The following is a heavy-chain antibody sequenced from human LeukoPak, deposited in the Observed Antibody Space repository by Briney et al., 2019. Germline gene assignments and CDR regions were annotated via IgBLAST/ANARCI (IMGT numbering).Heavy chain of an antibody. J-gene: IGHJ3*02. CDR2: IYYSGST. CDR3: ARYPNYYDSSGPFAFDI. D-gene: IGHD3-22*01. V-gene: IGHV4-31*03. CDR1: GGSISSGGYY. Sequence: SQTLSLTCTVSGGSISSGGYYWSWIRQHPGKGLEWIGYIYYSGSTYHNPSLKSRVTISVDTSKNQFSLKLSSVTAADTAVYYCARYPNYYDSSGPFAFDIWGQGTMVTVSS.